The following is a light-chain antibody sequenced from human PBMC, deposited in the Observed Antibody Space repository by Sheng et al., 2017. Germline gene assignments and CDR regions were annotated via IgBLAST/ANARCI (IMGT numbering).Light chain of an antibody. V-gene: IGKV1-39*01. CDR3: QQYENLPPT. CDR1: QTISSY. Sequence: DIQMTQSPSSLSASVGDRITISCRTSQTISSYLNWYQQKPGKAPKLLIFATFNLQSGVPSRFSGSGSGTDFTLTISSLQADDSAIYYCQQYENLPPTFGGGTRWRSN. CDR2: ATF. J-gene: IGKJ4*01.